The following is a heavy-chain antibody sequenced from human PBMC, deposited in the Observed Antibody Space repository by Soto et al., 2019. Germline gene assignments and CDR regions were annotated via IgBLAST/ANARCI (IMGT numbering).Heavy chain of an antibody. J-gene: IGHJ6*03. CDR1: GFTFSNYW. D-gene: IGHD1-26*01. CDR3: AGGANHAYYSEV. CDR2: IKFDGSTT. V-gene: IGHV3-74*01. Sequence: EVQLVESGGGVVQPGGSLRLSCAASGFTFSNYWMHWVRQGPGKGLVWVSRIKFDGSTTTYADSVKGRFTISRDNAENTMYLQMSSLGAEDTAVYYCAGGANHAYYSEVWGKGTPVSVSS.